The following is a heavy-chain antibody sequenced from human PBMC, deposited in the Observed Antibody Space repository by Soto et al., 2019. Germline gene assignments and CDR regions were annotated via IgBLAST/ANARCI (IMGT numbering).Heavy chain of an antibody. CDR3: ARDAESGSYSGY. V-gene: IGHV1-18*01. D-gene: IGHD1-26*01. CDR2: ISAYNGNT. CDR1: GYTFTNYG. Sequence: QVQLVQSGAEVKKPGASVKVSCKGSGYTFTNYGITWVRQAPGQGLEWMGWISAYNGNTNYAQKLQGRVTMTTDTSTSTAYMELRSLRSADTAVYYCARDAESGSYSGYWGQGTLVTVSS. J-gene: IGHJ4*02.